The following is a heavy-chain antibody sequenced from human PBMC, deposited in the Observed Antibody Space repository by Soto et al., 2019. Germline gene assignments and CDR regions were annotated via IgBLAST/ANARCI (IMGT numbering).Heavy chain of an antibody. CDR1: GYTFTGYY. V-gene: IGHV1-2*02. J-gene: IGHJ4*02. D-gene: IGHD3-22*01. CDR2: INPNSGGT. Sequence: ASVKVSCKASGYTFTGYYIHWVRQAPGQGLEWMGWINPNSGGTNFQQKFQGRVTMTRAMSTNTVYMELSSLSSDDTAVYYCARDGYRYYYDSSGYYLDFWGQGTLVTV. CDR3: ARDGYRYYYDSSGYYLDF.